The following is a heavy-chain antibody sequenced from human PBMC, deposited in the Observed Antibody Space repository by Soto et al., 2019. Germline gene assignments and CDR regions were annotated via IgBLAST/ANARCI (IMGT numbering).Heavy chain of an antibody. J-gene: IGHJ4*02. CDR1: GGTFSSYT. CDR2: IIPILGIA. V-gene: IGHV1-69*02. D-gene: IGHD5-18*01. CDR3: ARTEEYSYGYPPEDY. Sequence: GASVKVSCKASGGTFSSYTISWVRQAPGQGLEWMGRIIPILGIANYAQKFQGRVTITADKSTSTAYMELSSLRSEDTAVYYCARTEEYSYGYPPEDYWGQGTLVTVSS.